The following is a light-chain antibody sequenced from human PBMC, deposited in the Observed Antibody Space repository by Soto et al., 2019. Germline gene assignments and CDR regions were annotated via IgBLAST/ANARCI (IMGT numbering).Light chain of an antibody. CDR2: KAS. J-gene: IGKJ1*01. CDR1: QSIRSW. Sequence: DIQMTQSPSTLSASVGDTVTITCRASQSIRSWLAWYQQKPGKAPKLLIYKASTLESGVPSRFSGSGSGTEFTLTISSLQPDDFASYYCQQYSLYWTF. V-gene: IGKV1-5*03. CDR3: QQYSLYWT.